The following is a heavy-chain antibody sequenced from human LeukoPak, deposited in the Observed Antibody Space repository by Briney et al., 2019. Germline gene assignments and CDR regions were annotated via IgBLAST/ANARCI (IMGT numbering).Heavy chain of an antibody. D-gene: IGHD5-12*01. CDR2: ISWNSGSI. CDR1: GFTFDDYA. J-gene: IGHJ4*02. CDR3: AKDRLRGYNRYEGGGDFDY. Sequence: GGSLRLSCAASGFTFDDYAMHWVRQAPGKGLEWVSGISWNSGSIGYADFVKGRFTISRDNAKNSLYLQMNSLRADDTAFYYWAKDRLRGYNRYEGGGDFDYWGQGTLVTVSS. V-gene: IGHV3-9*01.